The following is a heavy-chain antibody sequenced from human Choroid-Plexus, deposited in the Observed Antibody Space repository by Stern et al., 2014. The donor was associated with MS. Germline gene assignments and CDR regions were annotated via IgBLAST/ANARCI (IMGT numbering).Heavy chain of an antibody. D-gene: IGHD2/OR15-2a*01. CDR1: GFTFGSCA. CDR3: AKDRQYLTYFFDH. J-gene: IGHJ5*02. Sequence: DQLVESGGGVVQPGRPLRLSCVASGFTFGSCAMHWVRQAPGKGLEWVAGVSYDGSNKYYADSVNGRFTISRDNSQKTLYMQMSSLSHEDTAVYYCAKDRQYLTYFFDHWGQGSLVTVSS. V-gene: IGHV3-30*18. CDR2: VSYDGSNK.